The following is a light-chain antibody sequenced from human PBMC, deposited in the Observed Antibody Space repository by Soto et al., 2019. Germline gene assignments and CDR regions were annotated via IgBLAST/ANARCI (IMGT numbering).Light chain of an antibody. CDR3: QQYNSWPQT. CDR1: QSVSTN. J-gene: IGKJ1*01. V-gene: IGKV3-15*01. Sequence: EIVMTQSPDTLPVSPGERSTLSCRASQSVSTNLAWYQHKPGQAPRLLIYGTSTRATGIPARFSGSGSGTEFTLTISSLQAEDFAVYYCQQYNSWPQTFGQGTKVDIK. CDR2: GTS.